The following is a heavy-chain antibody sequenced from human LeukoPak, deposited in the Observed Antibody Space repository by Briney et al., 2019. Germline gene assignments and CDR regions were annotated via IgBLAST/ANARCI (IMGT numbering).Heavy chain of an antibody. J-gene: IGHJ3*02. CDR2: ISGSGGST. CDR1: GFTFSSYA. V-gene: IGHV3-23*01. CDR3: ARRWDVGYSGDDAFDI. Sequence: PGGSLRLSCAASGFTFSSYAMSWVRQAPGKGLEWVSAISGSGGSTYYADSVKGRFTISRDNSKNTLYLQMNSLRAEDTAVYYCARRWDVGYSGDDAFDIWGQGTMVTVSS. D-gene: IGHD5-12*01.